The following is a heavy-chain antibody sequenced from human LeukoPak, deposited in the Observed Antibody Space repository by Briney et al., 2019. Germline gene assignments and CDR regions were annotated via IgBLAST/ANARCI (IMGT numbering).Heavy chain of an antibody. V-gene: IGHV3-30-3*01. D-gene: IGHD2-15*01. CDR2: ISYDGSNK. J-gene: IGHJ1*01. CDR3: ARVPISRYCSGGSCSRYFQH. Sequence: HPGGSLRLSCAASGFTFSSYAMHWVRQAPGKGLEWVAVISYDGSNKYYADSMKGRFTISRDNSKNTLYLQMNSLRAEDTAVYYCARVPISRYCSGGSCSRYFQHWGQGTLVTVSS. CDR1: GFTFSSYA.